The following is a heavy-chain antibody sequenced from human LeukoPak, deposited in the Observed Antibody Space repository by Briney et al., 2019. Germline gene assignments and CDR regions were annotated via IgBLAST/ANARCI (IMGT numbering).Heavy chain of an antibody. J-gene: IGHJ4*02. CDR3: ARDPQDCSSTSCYTPTYYYDY. CDR2: IKQDGSEK. CDR1: GFTFSSYW. Sequence: GGSLRLSCAASGFTFSSYWMSWVRQAPGKGLEWVANIKQDGSEKYYVDSVKGRFTISRDNAKNSLYLQMNSLRAEDTAVYYCARDPQDCSSTSCYTPTYYYDYWGQGTLVTVSS. V-gene: IGHV3-7*01. D-gene: IGHD2-2*02.